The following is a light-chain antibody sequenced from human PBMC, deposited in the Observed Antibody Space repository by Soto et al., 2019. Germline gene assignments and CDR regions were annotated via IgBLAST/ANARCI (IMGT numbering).Light chain of an antibody. CDR2: EVS. CDR1: SSDVGSYNF. J-gene: IGLJ1*01. V-gene: IGLV2-23*02. Sequence: QSVLTQPASVSGSPGQSITISCTRASSDVGSYNFVSWYQQHPGEVPKVLIYEVSKRPSGVSDRFSGSKSGNTASLTISGLQAEGEADYYCCADAGRSTYVFGTGTKLTVL. CDR3: CADAGRSTYV.